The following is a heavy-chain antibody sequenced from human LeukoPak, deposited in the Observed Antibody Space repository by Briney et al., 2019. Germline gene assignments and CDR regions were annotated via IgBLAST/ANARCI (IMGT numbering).Heavy chain of an antibody. CDR2: INPSGGST. CDR1: GYTFTSYG. CDR3: ARDREVSGRTGLCY. Sequence: ASVKASCKASGYTFTSYGISWVRQAPGQGLEWMGIINPSGGSTSYAQKFQGRVTMTRDTSTSTVYMELSSLRSEDTAVYYCARDREVSGRTGLCYWGQGTLVTVSS. D-gene: IGHD2-8*02. J-gene: IGHJ4*02. V-gene: IGHV1-46*01.